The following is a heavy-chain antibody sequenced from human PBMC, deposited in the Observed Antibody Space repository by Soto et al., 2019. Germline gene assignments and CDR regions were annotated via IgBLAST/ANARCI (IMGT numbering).Heavy chain of an antibody. J-gene: IGHJ6*02. CDR2: IIPMFGTP. Sequence: QVQLVQSGAEVKKPGSSVKVSCKASGGTFSSYAISWVRQAPGQGLELMGGIIPMFGTPNYAQKFQGRVTITVDESTRAVYMELSRLRSDDTAVYYCARGGDPWIQPSGYYGMDVWGQGATVTVSS. V-gene: IGHV1-69*01. D-gene: IGHD5-18*01. CDR1: GGTFSSYA. CDR3: ARGGDPWIQPSGYYGMDV.